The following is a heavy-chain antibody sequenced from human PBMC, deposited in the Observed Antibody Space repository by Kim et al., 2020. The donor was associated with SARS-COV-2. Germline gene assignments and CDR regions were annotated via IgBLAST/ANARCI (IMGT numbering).Heavy chain of an antibody. CDR1: GFSFRNHW. V-gene: IGHV3-74*01. CDR3: ARDPFG. Sequence: GGSLRLSCAASGFSFRNHWMHWVRQAPGKGLEWLSYVNSDGSNIDYADSVKGRFTISRDNAKNTVYLQMKSLRVEDTAVYYCARDPFGWGQGTLVTVSS. J-gene: IGHJ4*02. CDR2: VNSDGSNI. D-gene: IGHD3-10*01.